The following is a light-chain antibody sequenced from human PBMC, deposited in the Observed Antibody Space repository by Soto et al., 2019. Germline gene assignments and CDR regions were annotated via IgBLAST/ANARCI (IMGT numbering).Light chain of an antibody. Sequence: EIVLTQSPPTLSLSPGERATLSCRASQSVSTYLAWYQQKPGQAPRLLIYDASTRATGIPARFSGSGSGTEFPLTISSLEPEDFAVYYCQQRSNWPPTWTFGQGTKVEIK. CDR3: QQRSNWPPTWT. J-gene: IGKJ1*01. V-gene: IGKV3-11*01. CDR2: DAS. CDR1: QSVSTY.